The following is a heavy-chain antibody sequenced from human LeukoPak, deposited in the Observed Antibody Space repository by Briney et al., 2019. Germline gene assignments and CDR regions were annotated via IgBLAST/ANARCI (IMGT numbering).Heavy chain of an antibody. Sequence: PSETLSLTCTVSGGSISSSSYYWGWIRQPPGKGLEWIGSIYYSGSTYYNPSLKSRVTISVDTSKNQFSLKLSSVTAADTAVYYCARSDSTVTTPTHDAFDIWGQGTMVTVSS. D-gene: IGHD4-17*01. J-gene: IGHJ3*02. CDR3: ARSDSTVTTPTHDAFDI. CDR2: IYYSGST. V-gene: IGHV4-39*01. CDR1: GGSISSSSYY.